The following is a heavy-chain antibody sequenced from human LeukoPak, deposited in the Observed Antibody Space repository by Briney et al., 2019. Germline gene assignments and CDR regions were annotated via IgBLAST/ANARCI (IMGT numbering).Heavy chain of an antibody. CDR3: AKDSSSSGWVGPFDY. Sequence: GGSLRLSCAASGFSFSSYAMHWVRQAPGKGLEWGTVISYDGSDKYYADSVKGRFTISRDNSKNTLYLQTNSLRAEDTAVYYCAKDSSSSGWVGPFDYWGQGTLVTVSS. D-gene: IGHD6-19*01. CDR2: ISYDGSDK. V-gene: IGHV3-30-3*01. CDR1: GFSFSSYA. J-gene: IGHJ4*02.